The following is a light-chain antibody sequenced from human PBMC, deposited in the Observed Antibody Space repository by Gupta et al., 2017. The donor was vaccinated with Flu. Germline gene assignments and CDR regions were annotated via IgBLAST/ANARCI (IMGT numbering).Light chain of an antibody. V-gene: IGKV3-11*01. J-gene: IGKJ2*01. Sequence: SPGERATLSCRASQSVSHYLAWYQQKPGQAPRLLIYDASTRATGIPARFSGSGSGTDFTLTISSLESEDFAVYYCQQRSNRPPYHFGQATK. CDR2: DAS. CDR1: QSVSHY. CDR3: QQRSNRPPYH.